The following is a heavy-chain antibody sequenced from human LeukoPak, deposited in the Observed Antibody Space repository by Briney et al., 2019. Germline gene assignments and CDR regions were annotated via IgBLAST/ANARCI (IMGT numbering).Heavy chain of an antibody. CDR2: IKQDGNEK. CDR1: GFTFSNYW. D-gene: IGHD1-14*01. J-gene: IGHJ4*02. CDR3: ARTQTGALFDS. Sequence: GGSLRLSCAASGFTFSNYWMTWVRQAPGKGLEWVANIKQDGNEKHYVDSVKGRFTISRDNAKNSVYLQMDSLRAEDTALYYCARTQTGALFDSWGQGTLVTVSS. V-gene: IGHV3-7*03.